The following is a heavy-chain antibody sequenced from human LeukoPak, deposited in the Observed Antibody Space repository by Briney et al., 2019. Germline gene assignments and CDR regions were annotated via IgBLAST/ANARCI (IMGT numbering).Heavy chain of an antibody. CDR1: GGSISSGGYY. J-gene: IGHJ3*02. D-gene: IGHD2/OR15-2a*01. CDR2: IYTSGST. Sequence: SETLSLTCTVSGGSISSGGYYWTWIRQPAGKGLEWIGRIYTSGSTFYNPSLESRSTISLDTSKNQFSLELRSVTPADTAVYYCARVGQSLFSTFDIWGQGTMVTVSS. CDR3: ARVGQSLFSTFDI. V-gene: IGHV4-61*02.